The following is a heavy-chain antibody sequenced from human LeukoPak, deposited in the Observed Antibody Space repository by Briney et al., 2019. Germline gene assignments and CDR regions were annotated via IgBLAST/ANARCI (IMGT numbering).Heavy chain of an antibody. J-gene: IGHJ4*02. Sequence: GESLRLSCAASGFTFSSYSMNWVRQAPGKGLEWVSSISSSSSYIYYADSVKGRFTISRDNAKNSLYLQMNSLRAEDTAVYYCAREDRWAVAGSCFDYWGQGTLVTVSS. V-gene: IGHV3-21*01. CDR2: ISSSSSYI. CDR1: GFTFSSYS. D-gene: IGHD6-19*01. CDR3: AREDRWAVAGSCFDY.